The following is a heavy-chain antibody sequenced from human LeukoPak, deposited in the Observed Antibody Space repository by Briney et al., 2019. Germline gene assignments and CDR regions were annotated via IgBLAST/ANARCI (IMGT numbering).Heavy chain of an antibody. Sequence: PSETLSLTCTVSGGSISSSSYYWGWIRQPPGKGLEWIGSIYYSGSTYYNPSLKSRVTISVDTSKNQFSLKLSSVTAADTAVYYCARRIYYDSSSDYWGQGTLVTVSS. CDR3: ARRIYYDSSSDY. CDR1: GGSISSSSYY. CDR2: IYYSGST. D-gene: IGHD3-22*01. V-gene: IGHV4-39*01. J-gene: IGHJ4*02.